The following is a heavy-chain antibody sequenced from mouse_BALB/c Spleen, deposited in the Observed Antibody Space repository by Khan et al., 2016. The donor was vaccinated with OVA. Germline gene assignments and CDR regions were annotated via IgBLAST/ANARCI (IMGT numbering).Heavy chain of an antibody. CDR3: ARGNYYGYYVDY. D-gene: IGHD1-2*01. CDR2: ISYSGVT. J-gene: IGHJ2*01. V-gene: IGHV3-2*02. CDR1: GYSITSGYA. Sequence: EVQLQESGPGLVKPSQSLSLTCTVTGYSITSGYAWNWIRQFPGNKLEWMGFISYSGVTSYTPSLKSRISITRDTSKNQFFLQLTSLTTEDTATYYCARGNYYGYYVDYWGQGTTLTVSS.